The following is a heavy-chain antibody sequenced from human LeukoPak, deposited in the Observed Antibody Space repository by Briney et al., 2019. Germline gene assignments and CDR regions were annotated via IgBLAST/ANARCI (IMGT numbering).Heavy chain of an antibody. V-gene: IGHV3-53*01. J-gene: IGHJ4*02. CDR1: GFIVSSNY. Sequence: GGSLRLSCAASGFIVSSNYMTWVRQAPGKGLEWVSVIHNDGSTYYADSVKGRFTISRDNSKNTLYLQMHSLRVEDTAVYYCTALARDYRGQGILVTVSS. CDR3: TALARDY. CDR2: IHNDGST. D-gene: IGHD3-3*02.